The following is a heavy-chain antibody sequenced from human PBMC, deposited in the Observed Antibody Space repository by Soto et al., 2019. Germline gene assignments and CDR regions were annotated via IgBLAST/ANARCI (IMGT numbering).Heavy chain of an antibody. CDR2: LNSGGSTT. V-gene: IGHV3-74*01. J-gene: IGHJ6*03. CDR3: VRGGRLAYYMDV. Sequence: EVQLVESGGGLVQPGGSLRLSCAASEFTFSNHWMHWVRQAPGEGLVWVSRLNSGGSTTNYADSVKGRFTISRDNAKNTLYLQMNSLRAEDTAVYYCVRGGRLAYYMDVWAKGPRSPSP. CDR1: EFTFSNHW. D-gene: IGHD3-3*02.